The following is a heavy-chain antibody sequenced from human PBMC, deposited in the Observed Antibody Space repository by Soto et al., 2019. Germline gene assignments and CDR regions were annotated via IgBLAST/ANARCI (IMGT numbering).Heavy chain of an antibody. D-gene: IGHD3-3*01. V-gene: IGHV3-33*01. CDR2: IWYDGRNK. CDR1: GFTFSSYG. CDR3: ARDGVRTIFGVVNFYGMDV. J-gene: IGHJ6*02. Sequence: QVQLVESGGGVVQPGRSLRLSWAASGFTFSSYGMHWVRQAPGKGLEWVAVIWYDGRNKYYADSVKGRFTISRDNSKNTLYLQMNSLRAEDTAVYYCARDGVRTIFGVVNFYGMDVWGQGTTVTVAS.